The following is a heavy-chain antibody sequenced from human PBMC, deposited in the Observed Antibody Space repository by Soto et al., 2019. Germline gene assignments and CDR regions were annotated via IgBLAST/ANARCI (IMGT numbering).Heavy chain of an antibody. J-gene: IGHJ5*02. V-gene: IGHV3-74*01. Sequence: DVQLVESGGGLVQPGGSLRVSCAASGFTLGSHRIHWVRQPPGKGLEWVSRIDTDGGGTSYADSVKGRFTISTDNAKNTVYLQMNGRRAEDTAVYYCATVFDLWGQGTLVTGSS. CDR1: GFTLGSHR. CDR3: ATVFDL. CDR2: IDTDGGGT.